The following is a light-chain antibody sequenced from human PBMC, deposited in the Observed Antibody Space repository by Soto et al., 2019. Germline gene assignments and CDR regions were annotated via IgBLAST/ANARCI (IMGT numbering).Light chain of an antibody. V-gene: IGLV2-14*01. CDR3: SSSTNISPYG. CDR2: EVT. J-gene: IGLJ1*01. Sequence: QSALTQPASVSGSPGQSITISCTGTSSDVGGYNFVSWYQQHPGKAPKLMIYEVTNRPSGISNRFSGSKSGNTASLTISGVQAEDEAEYYCSSSTNISPYGFGTGTKLTVL. CDR1: SSDVGGYNF.